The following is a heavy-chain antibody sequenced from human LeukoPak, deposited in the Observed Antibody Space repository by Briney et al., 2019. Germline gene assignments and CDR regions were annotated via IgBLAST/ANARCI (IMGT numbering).Heavy chain of an antibody. CDR3: VRDLGISGWYAPPLGYFDS. Sequence: ASVKVSCKASGATFGSHSISWVRQGPGQGLEWMGWINPKSGGTNYAQQFQDRVTMTRDTSISSTYMELSRLKSDDTAVYYCVRDLGISGWYAPPLGYFDSWGQGTLVTVSS. CDR1: GATFGSHS. J-gene: IGHJ4*02. D-gene: IGHD6-19*01. V-gene: IGHV1-2*02. CDR2: INPKSGGT.